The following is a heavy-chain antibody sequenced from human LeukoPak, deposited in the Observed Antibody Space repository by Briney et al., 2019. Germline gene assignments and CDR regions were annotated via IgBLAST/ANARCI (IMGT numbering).Heavy chain of an antibody. CDR2: MNPNSGNT. CDR1: GYTFTGYY. Sequence: ASVKVSCKASGYTFTGYYMHWVRQATGQGLEWMGWMNPNSGNTGYAQKFQGRVTMTRNTSISTAYMELSSLRSEDTAVYYCAREYSSGWYPRGGYYMDVWGKGTTVTISS. CDR3: AREYSSGWYPRGGYYMDV. V-gene: IGHV1-8*02. D-gene: IGHD6-19*01. J-gene: IGHJ6*03.